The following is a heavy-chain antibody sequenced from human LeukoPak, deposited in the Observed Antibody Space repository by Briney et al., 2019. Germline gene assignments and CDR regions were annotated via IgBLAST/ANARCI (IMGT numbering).Heavy chain of an antibody. CDR3: ARERSLVRGISWFDP. V-gene: IGHV4-30-4*01. Sequence: PSETLSLSCSVSGGSISSGGFYWSWIRQPPGKGLEWIGYIHSSGNTDYNPSLKSRVTISVDASKNQFSLKVTSVTAADTVVYYRARERSLVRGISWFDPWGQGTLVTVSS. CDR2: IHSSGNT. D-gene: IGHD3-10*01. J-gene: IGHJ5*02. CDR1: GGSISSGGFY.